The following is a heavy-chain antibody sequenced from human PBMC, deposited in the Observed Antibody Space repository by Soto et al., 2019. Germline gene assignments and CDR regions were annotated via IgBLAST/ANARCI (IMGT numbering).Heavy chain of an antibody. V-gene: IGHV1-69*13. Sequence: GASVKVSCKASGGTFSSYAISWVRQAPGQGLEWMGGIIPIFGTANYAQKFQGRVTITADESTSTAYMELSSLRSEDTAVYYCARVRIVGATTYYYYYGMDVWGQGTTVTVSS. D-gene: IGHD1-26*01. CDR2: IIPIFGTA. CDR3: ARVRIVGATTYYYYYGMDV. CDR1: GGTFSSYA. J-gene: IGHJ6*02.